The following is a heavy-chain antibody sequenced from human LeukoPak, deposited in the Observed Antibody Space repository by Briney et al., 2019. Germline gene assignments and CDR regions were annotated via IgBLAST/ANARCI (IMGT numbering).Heavy chain of an antibody. D-gene: IGHD7-27*01. CDR2: IHHSGGT. Sequence: SETLSLTCAVSGGSMSSTEWYTWVRQPPGQGLEWIGEIHHSGGTNYNVSLKSRVTISLDKSKNQFSLDLTSMTAADTAVYYCATRWVLTGEPYWGQGTLVTVSS. CDR1: GGSMSSTEW. V-gene: IGHV4-4*02. J-gene: IGHJ4*02. CDR3: ATRWVLTGEPY.